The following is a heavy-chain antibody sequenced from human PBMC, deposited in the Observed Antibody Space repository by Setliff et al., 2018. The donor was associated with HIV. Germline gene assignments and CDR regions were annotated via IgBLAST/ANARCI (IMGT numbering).Heavy chain of an antibody. V-gene: IGHV3-7*02. Sequence: GGSLRLSCAASGFLFHTYWMSWVRQAPGKGLEWVANIKEDGSEKYYADSVKGRFTISRDNSKNTLYVQMNSLRAEDTAVYYCAKGHSNWVVSDYWGQGTLVTVSS. CDR1: GFLFHTYW. J-gene: IGHJ4*02. CDR3: AKGHSNWVVSDY. CDR2: IKEDGSEK. D-gene: IGHD7-27*01.